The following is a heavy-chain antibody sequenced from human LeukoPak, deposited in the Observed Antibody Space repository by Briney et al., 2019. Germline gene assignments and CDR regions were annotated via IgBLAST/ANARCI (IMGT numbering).Heavy chain of an antibody. Sequence: GGSLRLSCAASRFTFSGYSMNCVCQAPRKGLEWVSSISSSSSYINYAHSLKVRFTISRNNARNSLYLQMTSLRAEDTAVYYCARDRRGAAAGTLQYYYYGMDVWGQGTTVTVSS. CDR2: ISSSSSYI. CDR1: RFTFSGYS. V-gene: IGHV3-21*01. CDR3: ARDRRGAAAGTLQYYYYGMDV. D-gene: IGHD6-13*01. J-gene: IGHJ6*02.